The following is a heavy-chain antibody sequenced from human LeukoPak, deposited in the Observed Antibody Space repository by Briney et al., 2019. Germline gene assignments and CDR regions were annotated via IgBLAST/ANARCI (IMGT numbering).Heavy chain of an antibody. V-gene: IGHV1-8*01. CDR2: MNPNSGNT. Sequence: ASVKVSCKASGYTFTSYDINWVRQATGQGLEWMGWMNPNSGNTGYAQKFQGRVTMTRNTSISTAYMELSSLRYEDTAVYYCARARSGSYYNNWFDPWGQGTLVTVSS. CDR1: GYTFTSYD. CDR3: ARARSGSYYNNWFDP. D-gene: IGHD3-10*01. J-gene: IGHJ5*02.